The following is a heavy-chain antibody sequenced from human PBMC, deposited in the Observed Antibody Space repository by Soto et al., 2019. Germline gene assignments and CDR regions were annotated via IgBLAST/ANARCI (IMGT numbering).Heavy chain of an antibody. D-gene: IGHD3-9*01. CDR2: ISYDGSNK. Sequence: PGGSLRLSCPASAFTFSSYAMHWVRQAPGKGLGWVAVISYDGSNKYYADSVKGRLTISRDNSKNTLYLQMNSLRAEDTAVYYCARGSQYYDILTGYYNYYYYYGMDVWGQGTTVTVSS. CDR1: AFTFSSYA. CDR3: ARGSQYYDILTGYYNYYYYYGMDV. V-gene: IGHV3-30-3*01. J-gene: IGHJ6*02.